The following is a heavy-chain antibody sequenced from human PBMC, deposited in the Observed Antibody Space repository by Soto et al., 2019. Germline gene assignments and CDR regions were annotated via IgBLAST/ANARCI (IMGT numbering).Heavy chain of an antibody. J-gene: IGHJ3*02. V-gene: IGHV1-69*02. CDR1: GGTFSSYT. CDR2: IIPILGIA. Sequence: QVQLVQSGAEVKKPGSSVKVSCKASGGTFSSYTISWVRQAPGQGLEWMGRIIPILGIANYAQKFQGRVTITEDKYTSTAYMELSSLRSEDTAVYYCARVRPSPATRLDAFDIWGQGTMVTVSS. CDR3: ARVRPSPATRLDAFDI. D-gene: IGHD1-1*01.